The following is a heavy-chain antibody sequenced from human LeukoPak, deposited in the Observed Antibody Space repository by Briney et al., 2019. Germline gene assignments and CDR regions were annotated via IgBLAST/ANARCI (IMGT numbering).Heavy chain of an antibody. V-gene: IGHV3-53*01. CDR3: AKDGPMSMTGYFDY. J-gene: IGHJ4*02. CDR1: GFTVSSNY. D-gene: IGHD6-6*01. Sequence: QTGGSLRLSCAASGFTVSSNYMSWVRQAPGKGREWVSVIYSGGSTYYADSVKGRFTISRDNSKNTLYLQMNNLRADDTAVYYCAKDGPMSMTGYFDYWGQGTLVTVSS. CDR2: IYSGGST.